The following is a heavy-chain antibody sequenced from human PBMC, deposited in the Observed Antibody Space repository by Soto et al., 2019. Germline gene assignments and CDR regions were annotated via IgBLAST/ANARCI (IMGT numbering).Heavy chain of an antibody. CDR2: ISNDGNKK. J-gene: IGHJ4*02. Sequence: GWSLRLSCATSGFACRSYGMHWVRQAPDKGLEWLAVISNDGNKKFFADSMKGRLTLSRDNARNTVYLQINNLRAEDTAVYYCACSRSPAGLGPKCDIYDCGQGTMFILSS. D-gene: IGHD2-15*01. CDR1: GFACRSYG. CDR3: ACSRSPAGLGPKCDIYD. V-gene: IGHV3-30*03.